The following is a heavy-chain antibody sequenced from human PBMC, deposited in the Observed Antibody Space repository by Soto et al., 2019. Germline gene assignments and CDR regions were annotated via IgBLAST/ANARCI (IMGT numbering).Heavy chain of an antibody. CDR2: VHASWGS. Sequence: QVPLQESGPGLVKPSETLSLSCTVSGGSISSYYWSWIRQPPGKGLEWIGYVHASWGSHYNPSLKSQVAISLHPSKRQFSLKLTSVPATDAAVYYGVRQGSGARHGLVDVWGQGTTVTVSS. D-gene: IGHD3-10*01. V-gene: IGHV4-59*08. CDR1: GGSISSYY. J-gene: IGHJ6*02. CDR3: VRQGSGARHGLVDV.